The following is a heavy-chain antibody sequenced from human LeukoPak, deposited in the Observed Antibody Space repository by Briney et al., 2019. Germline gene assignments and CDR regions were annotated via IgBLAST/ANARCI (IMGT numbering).Heavy chain of an antibody. CDR2: ISSSSSYI. CDR1: GFTFSSYS. V-gene: IGHV3-21*01. Sequence: GGSLRLSCAASGFTFSSYSMNWVRQAPGKGLEWVSSISSSSSYIYYADSVKGRFTISRDNAKNSLYLQMNSLRAEDTAVYYCARDGTEDYYDSSGYFKDWGQGTLVTVSS. CDR3: ARDGTEDYYDSSGYFKD. D-gene: IGHD3-22*01. J-gene: IGHJ4*02.